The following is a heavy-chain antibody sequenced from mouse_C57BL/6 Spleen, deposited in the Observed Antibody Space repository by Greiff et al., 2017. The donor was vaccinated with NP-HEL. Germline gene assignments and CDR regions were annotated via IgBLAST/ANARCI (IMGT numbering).Heavy chain of an antibody. D-gene: IGHD1-1*01. J-gene: IGHJ2*01. CDR3: TRGRSTVVAHDFDY. CDR1: GYTFTSYW. CDR2: IYPGNSDT. V-gene: IGHV1-5*01. Sequence: EVQLQQSGTVLARPGASVKMSCKTSGYTFTSYWMHWVKQRPGQGLEWIGAIYPGNSDTSYNQKFKGKAKLTAVTSASTAYMELSSLTNEESAVYDYTRGRSTVVAHDFDYWDQGNTLTVSS.